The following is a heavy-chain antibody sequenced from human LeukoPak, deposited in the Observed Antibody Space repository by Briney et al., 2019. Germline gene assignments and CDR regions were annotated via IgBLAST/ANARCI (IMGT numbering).Heavy chain of an antibody. CDR3: ARGVRGRGRFYFDY. CDR2: IIPTFGTA. D-gene: IGHD1-26*01. V-gene: IGHV1-69*13. J-gene: IGHJ4*02. CDR1: GGTFSSYA. Sequence: ASVKVSCKASGGTFSSYAISWVRQAPGQGLEWMGGIIPTFGTANYAQKFQGRVTITADESTSTAYMELSSLRSEDTAVYYCARGVRGRGRFYFDYWGQGTLVTVSS.